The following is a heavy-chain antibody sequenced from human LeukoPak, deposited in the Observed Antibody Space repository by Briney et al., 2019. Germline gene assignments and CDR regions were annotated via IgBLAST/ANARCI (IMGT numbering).Heavy chain of an antibody. CDR2: LYFSGST. CDR1: GASISTFY. V-gene: IGHV4-59*12. CDR3: ARSGCSSTSCLFDP. D-gene: IGHD2-2*01. J-gene: IGHJ5*02. Sequence: SETLSLTCTVSGASISTFYWSWIRQPPGKGLEWIGYLYFSGSTNYNPSLKSRVTMSVDTSKNQFSLKLSSVTAADTAVYYCARSGCSSTSCLFDPWGQGTLVTVSS.